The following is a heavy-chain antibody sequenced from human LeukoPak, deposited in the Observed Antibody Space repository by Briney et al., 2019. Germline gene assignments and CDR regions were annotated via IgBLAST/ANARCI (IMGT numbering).Heavy chain of an antibody. D-gene: IGHD3-22*01. CDR3: ARGSDYFDSSGYDLDY. CDR1: GFTFSSYE. CDR2: ISSSGSTI. V-gene: IGHV3-48*03. J-gene: IGHJ4*02. Sequence: GGSLRLSCAASGFTFSSYEMNWVRQAPGKGLEWVSYISSSGSTIYYADSVKGRFTISRDNAKNSLYLQMNSLRAEDTAVYYCARGSDYFDSSGYDLDYWGQGTLVTVSS.